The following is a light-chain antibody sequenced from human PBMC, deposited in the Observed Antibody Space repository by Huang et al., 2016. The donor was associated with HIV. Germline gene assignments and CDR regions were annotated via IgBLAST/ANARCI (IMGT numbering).Light chain of an antibody. V-gene: IGKV3-20*01. CDR1: QIVTTSY. CDR3: HQYGYSTGT. Sequence: DIVLTQSPGTLSLSPGQRPTLSCRASQIVTTSYLAWYQQKPGQAPRLLIYGASSRAPGIPDRFSGSGSGTDFTLTITRLEPEDFAVYFCHQYGYSTGTFGPGTKVEIE. CDR2: GAS. J-gene: IGKJ1*01.